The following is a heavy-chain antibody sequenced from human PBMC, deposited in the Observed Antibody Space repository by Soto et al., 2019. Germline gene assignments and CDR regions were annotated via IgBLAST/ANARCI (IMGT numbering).Heavy chain of an antibody. CDR2: IYYSGST. CDR1: GSSISSGDYY. V-gene: IGHV4-30-4*01. CDR3: ARAADWFDP. Sequence: PSETLSLTCTVSGSSISSGDYYWSWVRHPPGKGLEWIGYIYYSGSTYYNPSLKSRVTISVDTSKNQFSLKLSSVTAADTAVYYCARAADWFDPWGQGTLVTVSS. J-gene: IGHJ5*02.